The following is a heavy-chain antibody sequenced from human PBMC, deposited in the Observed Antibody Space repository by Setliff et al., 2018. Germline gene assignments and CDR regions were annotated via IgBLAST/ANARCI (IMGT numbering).Heavy chain of an antibody. CDR2: LFDGGSA. J-gene: IGHJ3*01. D-gene: IGHD3-22*01. V-gene: IGHV4-38-2*02. CDR1: GCSISNGFY. Sequence: KPSETLSLTCAVSGCSISNGFYWGWIRQSPVKGLEWIGSLFDGGSAYYSPSLKSRASISLDASKNQFALKLTSATAADTAVYYCARDPHYDPTYSLPGHAFDFWGQGIMVTVSS. CDR3: ARDPHYDPTYSLPGHAFDF.